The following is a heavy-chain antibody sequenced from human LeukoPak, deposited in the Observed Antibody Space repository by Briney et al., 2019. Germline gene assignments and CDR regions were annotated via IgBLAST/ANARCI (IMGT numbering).Heavy chain of an antibody. V-gene: IGHV3-23*01. D-gene: IGHD1-1*01. Sequence: GGSLRLSCAASGFTFSSYAMSWVRQAPGKGLEWVSAISGSGGSTYYADSVKGRFTISRDNSKNTLYLQMNSLRAEDTAVYYCAKSNGLEYYYYYMDVWGKGTTVTVSS. CDR1: GFTFSSYA. J-gene: IGHJ6*03. CDR2: ISGSGGST. CDR3: AKSNGLEYYYYYMDV.